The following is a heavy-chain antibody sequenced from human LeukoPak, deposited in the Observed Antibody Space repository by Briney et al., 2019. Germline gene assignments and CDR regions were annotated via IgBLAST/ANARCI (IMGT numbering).Heavy chain of an antibody. V-gene: IGHV3-20*04. CDR2: INWNGGST. D-gene: IGHD3-10*01. CDR3: ARRITMVRGDYGAFDI. CDR1: GFTFDDYG. Sequence: GGSLRLSCAASGFTFDDYGMSWVRQAPGKGLEWVSGINWNGGSTGYADSVKGRFTISRDNAKSSLYLQMNSLRAEDTALYYCARRITMVRGDYGAFDIWGQGTMVTVSS. J-gene: IGHJ3*02.